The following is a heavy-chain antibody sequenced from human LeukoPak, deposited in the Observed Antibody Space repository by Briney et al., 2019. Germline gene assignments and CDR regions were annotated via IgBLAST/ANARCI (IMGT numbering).Heavy chain of an antibody. CDR2: IAYSGDFT. CDR3: AKDGLYFDGSAHIYYFDA. V-gene: IGHV3-23*01. CDR1: GFTFSGYA. Sequence: GGSLRLSCAASGFTFSGYAMTWVRQAPGKGLEWVSSIAYSGDFTYYVDSVKGRFTISRDNSKNTLYLQMNNLRGEDTALYYCAKDGLYFDGSAHIYYFDAWGQGTLVAVSS. D-gene: IGHD3-22*01. J-gene: IGHJ4*02.